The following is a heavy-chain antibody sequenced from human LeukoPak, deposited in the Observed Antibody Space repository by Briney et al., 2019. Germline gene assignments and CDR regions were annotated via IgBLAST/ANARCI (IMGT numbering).Heavy chain of an antibody. J-gene: IGHJ4*02. Sequence: SETLSLTCTISGVSISSSNSYWGWIRQPPGKGLEWIGSIYYSGNTYYNASLKSQVSISIDTSKNQFSLKLTSVTAADTAVYYCARQTGSGLFILPGGQGTLVTVSS. V-gene: IGHV4-39*01. CDR3: ARQTGSGLFILP. D-gene: IGHD3/OR15-3a*01. CDR1: GVSISSSNSY. CDR2: IYYSGNT.